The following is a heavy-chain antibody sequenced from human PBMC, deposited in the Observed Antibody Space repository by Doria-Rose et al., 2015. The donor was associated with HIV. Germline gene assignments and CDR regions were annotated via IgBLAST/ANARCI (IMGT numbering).Heavy chain of an antibody. J-gene: IGHJ4*02. Sequence: QVTLKEFGPVLVKPTETLTLTCTVSGVSLSSPGMGVSWIRQPPGKALEWLASIFSVDDRSYKTSLKSRLTISRGTSKSQVVLTMTDRDPVDTATYYCARIKSSRWYHKYYFDFWGQGTLVIVSA. CDR2: IFSVDDR. D-gene: IGHD6-13*01. CDR1: GVSLSSPGMG. CDR3: ARIKSSRWYHKYYFDF. V-gene: IGHV2-26*01.